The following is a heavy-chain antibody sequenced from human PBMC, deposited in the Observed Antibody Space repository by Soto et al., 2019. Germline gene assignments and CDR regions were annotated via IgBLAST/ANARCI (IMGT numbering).Heavy chain of an antibody. Sequence: GESLKISCKGSGYSFTSYWIGWVRQMPGKGLEWMGIIYPGDSDTRYSPSFQGQVTISADKSISTAYLQWSSLKASDTAMYYCASQGRGSSASSNAFDIWGQGTMVTVSS. CDR2: IYPGDSDT. D-gene: IGHD6-6*01. J-gene: IGHJ3*02. V-gene: IGHV5-51*01. CDR3: ASQGRGSSASSNAFDI. CDR1: GYSFTSYW.